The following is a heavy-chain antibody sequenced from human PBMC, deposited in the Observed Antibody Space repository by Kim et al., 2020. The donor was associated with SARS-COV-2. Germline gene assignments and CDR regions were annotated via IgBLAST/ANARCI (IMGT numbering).Heavy chain of an antibody. V-gene: IGHV3-74*01. J-gene: IGHJ6*02. Sequence: GGSLRLSCAASIFTFSSYWMHWVRQVPGKGLVWVSRINSDGSSTSYAAFVKGRFTISRDNAKNTLYLQMNSLRAEDTAVYYCASDPGSGFGELSPYSYDGMDVWGQGTAVTVSS. CDR2: INSDGSST. CDR1: IFTFSSYW. CDR3: ASDPGSGFGELSPYSYDGMDV. D-gene: IGHD3-10*01.